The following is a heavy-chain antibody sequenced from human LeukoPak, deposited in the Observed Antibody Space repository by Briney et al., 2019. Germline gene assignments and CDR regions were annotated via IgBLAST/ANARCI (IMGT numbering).Heavy chain of an antibody. V-gene: IGHV4-59*01. CDR1: GGSISSYY. J-gene: IGHJ6*03. D-gene: IGHD6-13*01. CDR2: TYYSGST. Sequence: SETLSLTCTVSGGSISSYYWSWIRQPPGKGLEWIGYTYYSGSTNYNPSLKSRVTISVDTSKNQFSLKLSSVTAADTAVYYCARETYSSSWYSALSTVNYYYYMDVWGKGTTVTVSS. CDR3: ARETYSSSWYSALSTVNYYYYMDV.